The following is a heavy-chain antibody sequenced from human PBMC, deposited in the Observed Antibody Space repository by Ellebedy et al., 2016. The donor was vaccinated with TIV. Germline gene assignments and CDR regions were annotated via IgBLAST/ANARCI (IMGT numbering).Heavy chain of an antibody. V-gene: IGHV1-24*01. CDR1: GYTLTELS. CDR2: FDPEDGET. Sequence: ASVKVSCKVSGYTLTELSMHWVRQAPGKGLEWMGGFDPEDGETIYAQKFQGRVTMTEDTSTDTAYMELSSLRSEDTAVYYCATGDHTVAGPYYGMDVWGQGTTVTVSS. CDR3: ATGDHTVAGPYYGMDV. D-gene: IGHD6-19*01. J-gene: IGHJ6*02.